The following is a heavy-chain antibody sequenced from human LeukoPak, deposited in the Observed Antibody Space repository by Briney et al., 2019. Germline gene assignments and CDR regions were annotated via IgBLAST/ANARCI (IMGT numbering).Heavy chain of an antibody. Sequence: SETLSLTCTVSGGSISSNYWSWIRQPPGKGLEWIGYVFYSGTTNYNPSLKGRVTISVDTSKNQFSLKLSSVTAADTAVYYCARHSERWLGAFDIWGQGTMVTVSS. J-gene: IGHJ3*02. CDR1: GGSISSNY. CDR3: ARHSERWLGAFDI. V-gene: IGHV4-59*08. D-gene: IGHD6-19*01. CDR2: VFYSGTT.